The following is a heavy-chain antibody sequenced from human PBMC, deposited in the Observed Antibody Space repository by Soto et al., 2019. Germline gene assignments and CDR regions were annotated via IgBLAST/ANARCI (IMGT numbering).Heavy chain of an antibody. V-gene: IGHV3-30*18. CDR1: GFTFSSYG. J-gene: IGHJ5*02. CDR2: ISYDGSSK. Sequence: QVQLMESGGCVVQPGRSLRLSCAASGFTFSSYGMHWVRQAPGKGLEWVAVISYDGSSKYYVDSVKGRFTISRDNSKSTLSLQMNSLRAEDTAVYYCAKEPSAAGSNWFDPWGQGTLVTVSS. D-gene: IGHD6-13*01. CDR3: AKEPSAAGSNWFDP.